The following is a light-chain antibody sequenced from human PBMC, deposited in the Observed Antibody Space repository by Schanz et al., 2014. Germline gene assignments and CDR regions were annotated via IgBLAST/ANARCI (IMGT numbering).Light chain of an antibody. CDR2: EVS. J-gene: IGLJ2*01. Sequence: QSALTQPRSVSGSPGQSVTISCTGTSSDVGGYDYVSWYQQHPGKAPKLMIYEVSKRPSGVPDRFSGSKSGNTASLTVSGLQAEDEADYYCCSYAGSSTLVFGGGTKLTVL. V-gene: IGLV2-11*01. CDR3: CSYAGSSTLV. CDR1: SSDVGGYDY.